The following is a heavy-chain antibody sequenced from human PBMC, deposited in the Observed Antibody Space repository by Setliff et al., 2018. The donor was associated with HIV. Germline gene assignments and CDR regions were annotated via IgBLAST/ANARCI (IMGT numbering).Heavy chain of an antibody. V-gene: IGHV4-34*01. J-gene: IGHJ4*02. Sequence: SETLSLTCSVYGGSFSAYYWAWIRQPPGKGLEWIGNIYQSGTTFYNPSLKSRVTISVDTSKNSFSLKMTSVTAVDTAVYYCGGAAPRTGQGTIDYWGQGTLVTVSS. CDR1: GGSFSAYY. CDR2: IYQSGTT. D-gene: IGHD1-1*01. CDR3: GGAAPRTGQGTIDY.